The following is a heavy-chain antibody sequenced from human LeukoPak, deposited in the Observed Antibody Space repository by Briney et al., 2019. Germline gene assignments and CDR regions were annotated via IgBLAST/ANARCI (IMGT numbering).Heavy chain of an antibody. CDR2: IRYDGSNK. CDR3: ARYWSSWSADY. Sequence: GGSLRPSCAASGFTFSSYGMHWVRQAPGKGLEWVAFIRYDGSNKHYADSVKGRFTISRDNAKNSLYLQMNSLRAEDTAVYYCARYWSSWSADYWGQGTLVTVSS. D-gene: IGHD6-13*01. V-gene: IGHV3-33*08. CDR1: GFTFSSYG. J-gene: IGHJ4*02.